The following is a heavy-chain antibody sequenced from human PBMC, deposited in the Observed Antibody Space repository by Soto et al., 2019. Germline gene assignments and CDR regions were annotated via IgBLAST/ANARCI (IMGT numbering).Heavy chain of an antibody. Sequence: GGSLRLSCAASGFTFSSYGMHWVRQAPGKGLEWVAVISYDGSNKYYADSVKGRFTISRDNSKNTLYLQMNSLRAEDTAVYYCAKDQSIAAAGGDYWGQGTLVTVSS. D-gene: IGHD6-13*01. CDR2: ISYDGSNK. J-gene: IGHJ4*02. V-gene: IGHV3-30*18. CDR1: GFTFSSYG. CDR3: AKDQSIAAAGGDY.